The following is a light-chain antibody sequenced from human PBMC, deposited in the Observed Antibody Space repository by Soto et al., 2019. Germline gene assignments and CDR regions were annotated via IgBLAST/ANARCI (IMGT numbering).Light chain of an antibody. CDR1: QSISTY. Sequence: DIQMTQSPSSLSASVGDRVTITCRASQSISTYLNWYQQNPGKAPRLLIYAASSLQSGVPSRFSGSGSGTDFTLTISSLQPEDFATYYCQQSYSSPRTFGGGTKLEI. V-gene: IGKV1-39*01. CDR2: AAS. J-gene: IGKJ4*01. CDR3: QQSYSSPRT.